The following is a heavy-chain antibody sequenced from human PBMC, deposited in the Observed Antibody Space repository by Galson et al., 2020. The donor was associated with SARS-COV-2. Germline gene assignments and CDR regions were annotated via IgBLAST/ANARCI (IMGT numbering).Heavy chain of an antibody. J-gene: IGHJ5*02. CDR1: GFTFSSYA. V-gene: IGHV3-23*01. Sequence: GGSLRLSCAASGFTFSSYAMSWVRQAPGKGLEWVSAISGSGGSTYYADSVKGRFTISRDNSKNTLYLQMNSLRAEDTAVYYCAKAAPLEGIQLWFELVPIGWFDPWGQGTLVTVSS. CDR3: AKAAPLEGIQLWFELVPIGWFDP. CDR2: ISGSGGST. D-gene: IGHD5-18*01.